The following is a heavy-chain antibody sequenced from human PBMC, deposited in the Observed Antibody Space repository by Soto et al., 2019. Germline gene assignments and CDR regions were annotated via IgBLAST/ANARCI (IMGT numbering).Heavy chain of an antibody. CDR2: TYYRSQWYY. CDR3: ARETVPPWFDP. D-gene: IGHD1-1*01. V-gene: IGHV6-1*01. J-gene: IGHJ5*02. CDR1: GDSVSSNSAT. Sequence: SQTLSLTCVISGDSVSSNSATWNWIRQSPSRGLEWLGGTYYRSQWYYDYALSVKSRVSINPDTSENQFSLQLNSLTPDDTAVYYCARETVPPWFDPWGREPWSPSPQ.